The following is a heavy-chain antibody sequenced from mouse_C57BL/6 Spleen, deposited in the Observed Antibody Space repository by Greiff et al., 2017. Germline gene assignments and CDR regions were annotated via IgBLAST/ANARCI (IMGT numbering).Heavy chain of an antibody. V-gene: IGHV5-17*01. CDR2: ISSGSSTI. CDR1: GFTFSDYG. J-gene: IGHJ3*01. Sequence: EVKLMESGGGLVKPGGSLKLSCAASGFTFSDYGMHWVRQAPEKGLEWVAYISSGSSTIYYADTLKGRCTISRDNAKNTLFLQMTSLRSEGTAMYYCARSSSSAWFAYWGQGTLVTVSA. CDR3: ARSSSSAWFAY. D-gene: IGHD1-1*01.